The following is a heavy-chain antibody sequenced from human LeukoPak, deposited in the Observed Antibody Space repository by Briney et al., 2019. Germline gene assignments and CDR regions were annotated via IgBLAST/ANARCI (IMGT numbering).Heavy chain of an antibody. D-gene: IGHD2-15*01. Sequence: ASVKVSCKASGYTFTSYYMHWVRQAPGQGLEWMGIINPRGGSTSYAQKFQGRVTMTRDMSTSTVYMELSSLRSEDTAVYYCAREYCSGGSCQSTVWFDPWGQGTLVTVSS. CDR2: INPRGGST. J-gene: IGHJ5*02. V-gene: IGHV1-46*01. CDR1: GYTFTSYY. CDR3: AREYCSGGSCQSTVWFDP.